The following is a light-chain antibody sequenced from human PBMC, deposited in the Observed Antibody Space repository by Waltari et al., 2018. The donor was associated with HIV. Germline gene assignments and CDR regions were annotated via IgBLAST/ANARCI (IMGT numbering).Light chain of an antibody. Sequence: DIVMTQSPDSLAVSLGERATINCKSSQSVLYRSNNKEYLAWYQHKPGQPPKLLLYWASTRESGVPDRFSGSGSGTDFTLTISGLQAEDVAVYYCQQYYSTPWTFGQGTRVKIK. CDR3: QQYYSTPWT. V-gene: IGKV4-1*01. CDR1: QSVLYRSNNKEY. CDR2: WAS. J-gene: IGKJ1*01.